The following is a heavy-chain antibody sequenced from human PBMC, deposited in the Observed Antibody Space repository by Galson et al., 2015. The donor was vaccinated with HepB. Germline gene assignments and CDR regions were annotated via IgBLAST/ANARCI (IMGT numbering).Heavy chain of an antibody. D-gene: IGHD3-22*01. CDR1: GGSISSYY. V-gene: IGHV4-59*08. Sequence: SETLSLTCTVSGGSISSYYWSWIRQPPGKGLEWIGYIYYSGSTNYNPSLKSRVTISVDTSKNQFSLKLSSVTAADTAVYYCASAQYDSSGYYFYFDYWGQEPWSPSPQ. CDR3: ASAQYDSSGYYFYFDY. J-gene: IGHJ4*01. CDR2: IYYSGST.